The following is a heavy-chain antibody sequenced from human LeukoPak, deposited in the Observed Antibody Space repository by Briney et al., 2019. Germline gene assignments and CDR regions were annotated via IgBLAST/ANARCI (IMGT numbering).Heavy chain of an antibody. D-gene: IGHD3-9*01. CDR2: IIPIFGTA. CDR3: AREVYDILTGYSYYYYMDV. V-gene: IGHV1-69*05. J-gene: IGHJ6*03. Sequence: GASVKVSCKASGYTFTSYDINWVRQATGQGLEWMGRIIPIFGTANYAQKFQGRVTITTDESTSTAYMELSSLRSEDTAVYYCAREVYDILTGYSYYYYMDVWGKGTTVTVSS. CDR1: GYTFTSYD.